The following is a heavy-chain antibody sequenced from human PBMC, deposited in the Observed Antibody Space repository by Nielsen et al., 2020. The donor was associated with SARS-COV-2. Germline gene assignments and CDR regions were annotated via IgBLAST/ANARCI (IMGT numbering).Heavy chain of an antibody. D-gene: IGHD4-23*01. CDR3: ASRWGGMDV. CDR1: GYSFTSYW. CDR2: IDPSDSYT. Sequence: GESLKIYCKGSGYSFTSYWIGWVRQMPGKGLEWMGRIDPSDSYTNYSPSFQGHVTISADKSISTAYLQWSSLKASDTAMYYCASRWGGMDVWGQGTTVTVSS. V-gene: IGHV5-10-1*01. J-gene: IGHJ6*02.